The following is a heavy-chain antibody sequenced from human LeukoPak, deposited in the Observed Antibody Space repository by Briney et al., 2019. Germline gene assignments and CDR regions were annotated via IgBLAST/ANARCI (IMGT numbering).Heavy chain of an antibody. J-gene: IGHJ4*02. CDR1: GLNFGNYW. V-gene: IGHV3-7*03. Sequence: GGSLRLSCVASGLNFGNYWMDWVRQAPGKGLEWVGNINQDGSQKYSVDSVKGRFTISRDNAEKLLFLDMNSLRAEDTAIYYCARDFESWGQGTLVTVSS. CDR3: ARDFES. CDR2: INQDGSQK.